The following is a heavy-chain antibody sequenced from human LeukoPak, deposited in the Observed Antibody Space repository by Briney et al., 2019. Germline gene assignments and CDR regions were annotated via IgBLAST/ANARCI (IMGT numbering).Heavy chain of an antibody. J-gene: IGHJ4*02. CDR2: IYYSGST. Sequence: PSETLSLTCTVSGGSISSSSYYWGWIRQPPGKGLEWIGSIYYSGSTNYNPSLKSRVTMSVDTSKNQFSLKLSSVTAADTAVYYCARRVHGGSFDWGQGTLVTVSS. CDR3: ARRVHGGSFD. CDR1: GGSISSSSYY. D-gene: IGHD1-26*01. V-gene: IGHV4-39*07.